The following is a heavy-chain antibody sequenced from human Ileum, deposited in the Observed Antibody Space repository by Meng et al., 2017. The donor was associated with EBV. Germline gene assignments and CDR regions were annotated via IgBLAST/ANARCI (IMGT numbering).Heavy chain of an antibody. Sequence: AQLDDAVTGVVKPSETLSLPCTVAGGRVSSAHSFWTWIRQPPGKGLEWIGYMSYSGSTNYSPPLESRVTISVDTSKNQFSLKLSSVTAADTAVYYCAGDPHSGSPHWGQGTLVTVSS. D-gene: IGHD1-26*01. CDR2: MSYSGST. CDR1: GGRVSSAHSF. CDR3: AGDPHSGSPH. J-gene: IGHJ4*02. V-gene: IGHV4-61*01.